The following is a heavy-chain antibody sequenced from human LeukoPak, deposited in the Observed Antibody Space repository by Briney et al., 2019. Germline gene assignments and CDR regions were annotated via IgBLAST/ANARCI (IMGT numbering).Heavy chain of an antibody. D-gene: IGHD1-26*01. CDR1: GFTFSSYG. CDR2: IRYDGSNK. J-gene: IGHJ6*03. CDR3: ARPRSSGSYYYYYMDV. Sequence: GGSLRFSCAASGFTFSSYGMHWVRQAPGKGLEWVAFIRYDGSNKYYADSVKGRFTISRDNSKNTLYLQMNSLRAEDTAVYYCARPRSSGSYYYYYMDVWGKGTTVTVSS. V-gene: IGHV3-30*02.